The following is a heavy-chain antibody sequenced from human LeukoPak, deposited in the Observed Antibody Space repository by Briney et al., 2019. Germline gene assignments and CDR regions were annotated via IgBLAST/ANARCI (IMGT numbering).Heavy chain of an antibody. J-gene: IGHJ4*02. CDR3: ARGQYYYDSSGYYYREDY. Sequence: ASVKVSCKASVYTFTSYDINSVRHATGQGLEWVGWMNPNSGNTGYAQKFQGKVTMTRNTSISTAYMEMSSLRSEHTAVYYCARGQYYYDSSGYYYREDYWGQGTLVTVSS. D-gene: IGHD3-22*01. V-gene: IGHV1-8*01. CDR1: VYTFTSYD. CDR2: MNPNSGNT.